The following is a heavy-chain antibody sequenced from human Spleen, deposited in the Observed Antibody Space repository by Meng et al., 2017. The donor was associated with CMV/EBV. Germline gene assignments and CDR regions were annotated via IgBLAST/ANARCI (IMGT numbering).Heavy chain of an antibody. D-gene: IGHD3-22*01. Sequence: VQRVRSGAEVKDPGPWVNVSGKPRGGTFSSYAIGWWRQAPGQGLEWMGGIIPIFGTANYEQKFQGRVTITADESTSTAYMELSSLRSEDTAVYYCARGVGHYYDSSGYSVWGQGALVTVSS. CDR2: IIPIFGTA. V-gene: IGHV1-69*12. CDR1: GGTFSSYA. CDR3: ARGVGHYYDSSGYSV. J-gene: IGHJ4*02.